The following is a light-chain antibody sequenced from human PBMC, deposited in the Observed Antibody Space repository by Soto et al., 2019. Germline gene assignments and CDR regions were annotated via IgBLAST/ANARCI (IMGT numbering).Light chain of an antibody. CDR2: AAY. J-gene: IGKJ5*01. Sequence: DIQMTQSPSSLSTSVGDRVTTTCRASQSIRSYLTWYQQKPGQAPKLLIYAAYSLQSGVPSRFSGSGSGTDFTLTISSLQPDDFATYYCQQYNSDSITFGQGTRLEI. CDR1: QSIRSY. V-gene: IGKV1-39*01. CDR3: QQYNSDSIT.